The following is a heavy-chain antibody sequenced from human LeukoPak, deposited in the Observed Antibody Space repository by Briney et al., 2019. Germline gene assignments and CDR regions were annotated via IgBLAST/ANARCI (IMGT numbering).Heavy chain of an antibody. J-gene: IGHJ5*02. CDR1: GGSISSGSYY. D-gene: IGHD6-13*01. Sequence: SETLSLTCTVSGGSISSGSYYWSWIRQPAGKGLEWIGRIYTSGSTNYNPSLKSRVTISVDTSKNQFSLKLSSVTAADTAVYYCASSLVSGSGWYGSWFDPWGQGTLVTVSS. CDR2: IYTSGST. CDR3: ASSLVSGSGWYGSWFDP. V-gene: IGHV4-61*02.